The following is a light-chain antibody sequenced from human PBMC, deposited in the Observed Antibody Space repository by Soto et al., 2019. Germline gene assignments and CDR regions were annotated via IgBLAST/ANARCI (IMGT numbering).Light chain of an antibody. Sequence: EIVLTQSPATLSLSPGERATLSCRASQSVSSYLAWYQQKPGQAPRLLISDASNRATDIPARFSGSGSGPDFTLTISSLEPEDFAVYYCQQRSNWPLTFGGGTKVAIK. V-gene: IGKV3-11*01. J-gene: IGKJ4*01. CDR1: QSVSSY. CDR2: DAS. CDR3: QQRSNWPLT.